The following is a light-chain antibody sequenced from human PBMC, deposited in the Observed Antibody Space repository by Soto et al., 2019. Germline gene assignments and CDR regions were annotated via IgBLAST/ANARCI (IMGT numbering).Light chain of an antibody. J-gene: IGLJ1*01. CDR2: DVT. Sequence: QSVLTQPASVAGSPGQPITIPCNGTSNDIGGYNFVSWFQQHPGKAPKLLICDVTRRPSGVSDRFSGSKSGNTASLTISGLQAEDEADYYCNSYSGGNTLYVFGSGTKVTVL. V-gene: IGLV2-14*01. CDR3: NSYSGGNTLYV. CDR1: SNDIGGYNF.